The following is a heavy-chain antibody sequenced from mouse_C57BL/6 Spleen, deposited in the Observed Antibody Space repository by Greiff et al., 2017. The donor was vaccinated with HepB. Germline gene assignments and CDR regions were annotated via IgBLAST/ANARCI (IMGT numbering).Heavy chain of an antibody. CDR2: INPGSGGT. D-gene: IGHD2-2*01. CDR3: AVGYVYAMDD. V-gene: IGHV1-54*01. CDR1: GYAFTNYL. J-gene: IGHJ4*01. Sequence: VQLQQSGAELVRPGTSVKVSCKASGYAFTNYLIEWVKQRPGQGLAWIGVINPGSGGTNYNEKFKGKATLTADKSSSTAYMQLSSLTSEDSAVYFCAVGYVYAMDDWGQGTSVTVSS.